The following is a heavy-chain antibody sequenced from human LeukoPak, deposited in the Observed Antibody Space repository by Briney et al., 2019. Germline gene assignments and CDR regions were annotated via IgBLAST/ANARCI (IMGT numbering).Heavy chain of an antibody. CDR2: ISGSGGST. CDR3: AKGLAGPRQWLYGMDV. V-gene: IGHV3-23*01. D-gene: IGHD6-19*01. Sequence: QPGGSLRLSCAASGFTFSSYSMSWVRQAPGKGLEWVSAISGSGGSTYYADSVKGRFTISRDNSKNTLYLQMNSLRAEDTAVYYCAKGLAGPRQWLYGMDVWGQGTTVTVSS. J-gene: IGHJ6*02. CDR1: GFTFSSYS.